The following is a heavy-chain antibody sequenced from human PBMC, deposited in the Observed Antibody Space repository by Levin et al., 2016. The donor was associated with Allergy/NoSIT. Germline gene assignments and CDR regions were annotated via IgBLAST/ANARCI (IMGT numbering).Heavy chain of an antibody. V-gene: IGHV3-30*04. CDR3: ARDAKGSLEWLSAPDDY. D-gene: IGHD3-3*01. CDR1: GFTFATYA. CDR2: MSHDGSDI. Sequence: GESLKISCAASGFTFATYAMHWVRQAPGKGLEWVAVMSHDGSDIHYVGSVYGRFSISRDNSKNTLYLQMNSLRTEDTAVYYCARDAKGSLEWLSAPDDYWGQGTLVTVSS. J-gene: IGHJ4*02.